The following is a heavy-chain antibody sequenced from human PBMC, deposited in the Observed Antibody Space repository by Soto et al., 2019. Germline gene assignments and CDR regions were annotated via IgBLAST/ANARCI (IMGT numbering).Heavy chain of an antibody. V-gene: IGHV3-30*18. CDR1: GFTFSSYG. Sequence: GGSLRLSCAASGFTFSSYGMHWVRQAPGKGLEWVAVISYDGSNKYYADSVKGRFTISRDNSKNTLYLQMNSLRAEDTAVYYCAKASRNIVVVVAATRVIRKLIDYWGQGTLVTVSS. J-gene: IGHJ4*02. CDR2: ISYDGSNK. D-gene: IGHD2-15*01. CDR3: AKASRNIVVVVAATRVIRKLIDY.